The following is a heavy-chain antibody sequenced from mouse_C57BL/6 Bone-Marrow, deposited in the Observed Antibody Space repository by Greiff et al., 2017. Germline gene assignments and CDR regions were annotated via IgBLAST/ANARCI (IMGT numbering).Heavy chain of an antibody. V-gene: IGHV1-26*01. Sequence: VQLQQSGPELVKPGASVKISCKASGYTFTDYYMNWVKQSHGKSLEWIGDINPNNGGTSYNQTFKGKATLTVDTSSSTAYMELRSLTSEDSAVYYYAWGSNYYSYYAMDYWGQGTSITVSS. CDR1: GYTFTDYY. D-gene: IGHD2-5*01. CDR2: INPNNGGT. CDR3: AWGSNYYSYYAMDY. J-gene: IGHJ4*01.